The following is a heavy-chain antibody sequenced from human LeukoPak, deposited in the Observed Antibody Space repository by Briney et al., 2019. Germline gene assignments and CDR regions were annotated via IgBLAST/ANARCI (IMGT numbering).Heavy chain of an antibody. J-gene: IGHJ4*02. V-gene: IGHV3-7*01. CDR2: IKQDGSEK. CDR1: GFTFSSYW. D-gene: IGHD6-13*01. Sequence: GGSLRLSCAASGFTFSSYWMSWVRQAPGKGLEWVANIKQDGSEKYYVDSVKGRFTISRDNAKNSLYLQMNSLRAEDTAVYYCAREDIYSSSWYEDFWGQGTLDTVSS. CDR3: AREDIYSSSWYEDF.